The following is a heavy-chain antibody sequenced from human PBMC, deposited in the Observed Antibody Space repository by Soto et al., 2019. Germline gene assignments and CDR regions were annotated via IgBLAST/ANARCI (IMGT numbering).Heavy chain of an antibody. Sequence: PVGSLRLSCAASGFTFSSHWMHWVRQAPGKGLVWVSHIGPDGSSTRDADSVQGRFTISRDDSKSIAYLQMNSLKTEDTAVYYCTRAVALISSSPLHFDYWGQGTLVTVSS. CDR2: IGPDGSST. CDR3: TRAVALISSSPLHFDY. D-gene: IGHD6-6*01. V-gene: IGHV3-74*01. CDR1: GFTFSSHW. J-gene: IGHJ4*02.